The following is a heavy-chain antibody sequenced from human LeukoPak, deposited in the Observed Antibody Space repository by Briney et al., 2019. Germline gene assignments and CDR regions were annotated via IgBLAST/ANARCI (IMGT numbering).Heavy chain of an antibody. Sequence: GGSLRLSCAASGFTFSSYALSWVRQAPGKGLEWVSLISGSGRQTEYGDSVKGRFTISRDNSKNTLSLQINSLKAEDTAKYYCAKHLRTHVWFFDYWGQGTLVTVSS. CDR2: ISGSGRQT. CDR3: AKHLRTHVWFFDY. CDR1: GFTFSSYA. J-gene: IGHJ4*02. D-gene: IGHD3-9*01. V-gene: IGHV3-23*01.